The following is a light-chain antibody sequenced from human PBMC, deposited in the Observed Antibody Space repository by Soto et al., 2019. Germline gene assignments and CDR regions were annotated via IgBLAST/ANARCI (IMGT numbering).Light chain of an antibody. CDR2: DDS. CDR3: QVWDSGPDHVV. V-gene: IGLV3-21*02. Sequence: SYELTQPPSMSVAPGQTATITCGGNNIGSKSVQWYQQKSGQAPVLVVYDDSDRPSGIPERFSGPNSGNTATLTISRVEAEDEADYSCQVWDSGPDHVVFGGGTKLTVL. J-gene: IGLJ2*01. CDR1: NIGSKS.